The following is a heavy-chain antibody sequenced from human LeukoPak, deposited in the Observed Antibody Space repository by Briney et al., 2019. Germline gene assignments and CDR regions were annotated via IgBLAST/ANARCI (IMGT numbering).Heavy chain of an antibody. CDR2: TWYDGSYK. J-gene: IGHJ6*02. D-gene: IGHD1-26*01. V-gene: IGHV3-33*01. Sequence: GRSLRLSCAASGFPFSSYGMHWVRQAPGKGLEWVAVTWYDGSYKWYADSVRGRFTISRDNFKSTLYLQMDSLRVEDTAVYYCARDRGSVGATAFGMDVWGQGTTVAVFS. CDR3: ARDRGSVGATAFGMDV. CDR1: GFPFSSYG.